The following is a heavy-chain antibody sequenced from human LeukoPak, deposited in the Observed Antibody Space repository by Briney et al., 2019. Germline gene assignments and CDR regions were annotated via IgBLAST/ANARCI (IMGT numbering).Heavy chain of an antibody. J-gene: IGHJ3*02. CDR2: IYHSGST. Sequence: SETLSLTCTVSGGSISSGNYSWSWIRQHPGKGLEWIGYIYHSGSTYYNPSLKSRVTISVDRSKNQFSLKLSSVTAADTAVYYCARVKGGYYDFWSGYSPDAFDIWGQGTMVTVSS. D-gene: IGHD3-3*01. CDR1: GGSISSGNYS. CDR3: ARVKGGYYDFWSGYSPDAFDI. V-gene: IGHV4-30-2*01.